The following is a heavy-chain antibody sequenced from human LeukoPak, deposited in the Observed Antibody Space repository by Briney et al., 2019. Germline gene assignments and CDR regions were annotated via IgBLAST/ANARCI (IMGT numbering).Heavy chain of an antibody. V-gene: IGHV3-23*01. Sequence: GGSLRLSCAASGITFSRSWMSWVRQAPAKGLEWVSALSGRGSNTYYADSVKGRFTISRDNSKNTLYLQMNSLRAEDTAVYYCAKDSRGGPDYLAAAGYYYGMDVWGQGTMVTVSS. D-gene: IGHD6-13*01. J-gene: IGHJ6*02. CDR3: AKDSRGGPDYLAAAGYYYGMDV. CDR2: LSGRGSNT. CDR1: GITFSRSW.